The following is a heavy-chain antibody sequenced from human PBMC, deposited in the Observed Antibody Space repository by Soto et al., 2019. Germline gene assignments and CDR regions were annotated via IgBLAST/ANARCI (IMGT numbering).Heavy chain of an antibody. CDR2: LYYSGST. D-gene: IGHD2-8*01. Sequence: PSETLSLTCTVSGGSVSSGTYYWTWIRQPPGKELEWIGYLYYSGSTNYNPSRRSRVTISGDTSKNQFSLRLTSVTAADTAVYYCARGNCTHDVCFYPMIDYWSQGTLVTSPQ. CDR3: ARGNCTHDVCFYPMIDY. J-gene: IGHJ4*02. CDR1: GGSVSSGTYY. V-gene: IGHV4-61*01.